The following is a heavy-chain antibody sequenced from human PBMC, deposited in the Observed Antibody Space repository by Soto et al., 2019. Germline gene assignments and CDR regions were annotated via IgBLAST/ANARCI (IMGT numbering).Heavy chain of an antibody. CDR2: IYYNGTT. Sequence: TLSLTCTVIGGSIRSPNFSWSWIRQHPGKGPEWIGNIYYNGTTTYSPSLESRLTISLDPSKNQFSLTLKSVTAADTAVYYCTRDESAGSSTSNWGQGTLVTVSS. J-gene: IGHJ4*02. CDR1: GGSIRSPNFS. D-gene: IGHD2-2*01. CDR3: TRDESAGSSTSN. V-gene: IGHV4-31*03.